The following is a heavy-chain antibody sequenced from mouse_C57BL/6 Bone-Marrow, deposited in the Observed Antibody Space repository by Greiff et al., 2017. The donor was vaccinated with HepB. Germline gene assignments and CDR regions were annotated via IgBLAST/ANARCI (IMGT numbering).Heavy chain of an antibody. CDR1: GYTFTDYE. V-gene: IGHV1-15*01. CDR3: RIYSNYVGYAMDY. D-gene: IGHD2-5*01. CDR2: IDPETGGN. J-gene: IGHJ4*01. Sequence: VQLMESGAELVRPGASVTLSCKASGYTFTDYEMHWVKQTPVHGLEWIGAIDPETGGNAYNQKFKGKAILTADKSSSTAYMELRSLTSEDSAVYYCRIYSNYVGYAMDYWGQGTSVTVSS.